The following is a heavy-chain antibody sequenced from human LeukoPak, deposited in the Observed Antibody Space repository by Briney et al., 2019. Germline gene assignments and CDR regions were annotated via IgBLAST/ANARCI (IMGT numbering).Heavy chain of an antibody. CDR3: ARDLQLDAFDI. J-gene: IGHJ3*02. V-gene: IGHV4-4*02. CDR2: IDHSGST. Sequence: SETLSLTCAVSGGSISSNWWSWVRQPPGKGLEWIGEIDHSGSTNYNPSLKSRVTISVDTSKNQFSLKLSSVTAADTAVYYCARDLQLDAFDIWGQGTMVTVSS. CDR1: GGSISSNW. D-gene: IGHD6-13*01.